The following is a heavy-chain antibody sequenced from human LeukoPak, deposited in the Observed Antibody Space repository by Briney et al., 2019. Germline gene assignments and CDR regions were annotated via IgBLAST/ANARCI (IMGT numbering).Heavy chain of an antibody. V-gene: IGHV3-64*01. D-gene: IGHD2-15*01. CDR1: GFTFSDYS. CDR2: ISSNGGST. J-gene: IGHJ4*02. CDR3: ARVAARVSLDY. Sequence: GGSLRLSCSASGFTFSDYSMHWVRQAPGKGLEYVSAISSNGGSTYYASSVKGRFTISRDNSKNTLYLQMGSLRTEAMAVYYCARVAARVSLDYWGQGTLVTVSS.